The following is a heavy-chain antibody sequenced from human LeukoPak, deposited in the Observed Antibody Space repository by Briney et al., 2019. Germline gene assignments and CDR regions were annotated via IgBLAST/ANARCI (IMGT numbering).Heavy chain of an antibody. CDR2: IYYSGTT. J-gene: IGHJ3*02. CDR1: GGSISSYY. CDR3: ARGEADDYNLSAFDI. D-gene: IGHD5-24*01. V-gene: IGHV4-59*01. Sequence: PSETLSLTCTVSGGSISSYYWSWIRQPPGKGLEWIGYIYYSGTTNYNPSLKSRVTISVDTSKNQFSLKLSSVTAADTAVYYCARGEADDYNLSAFDIWGQGTMVTVSS.